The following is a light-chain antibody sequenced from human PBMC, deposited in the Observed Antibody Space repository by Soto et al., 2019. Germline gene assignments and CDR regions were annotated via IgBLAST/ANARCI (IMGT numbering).Light chain of an antibody. J-gene: IGKJ1*01. CDR3: HQYGSAPWT. CDR1: QSVTSSY. Sequence: EIVLTQSPGTLSLSPGERATLTCRASQSVTSSYLAWYQQKLGQAPRLLIYGASSRATGIPDRLRGSGSGTDFTLTISRLEPEDFAVYYCHQYGSAPWTFGQGTKVEIK. CDR2: GAS. V-gene: IGKV3-20*01.